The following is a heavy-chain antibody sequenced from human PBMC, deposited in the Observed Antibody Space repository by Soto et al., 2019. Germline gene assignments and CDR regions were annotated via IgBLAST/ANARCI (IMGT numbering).Heavy chain of an antibody. Sequence: QLQLQESGPGLVKPSETLSLTCTVSGGSISSSSYYWGWIRQPPGKGLEWIGSIYYSGSTYYNPPLKSRVTISVDTSKNQCSLKLSSVTAADTAVYYCATGVVAATIIDYWGQGTLVTVSS. V-gene: IGHV4-39*01. CDR2: IYYSGST. J-gene: IGHJ4*02. CDR1: GGSISSSSYY. D-gene: IGHD2-15*01. CDR3: ATGVVAATIIDY.